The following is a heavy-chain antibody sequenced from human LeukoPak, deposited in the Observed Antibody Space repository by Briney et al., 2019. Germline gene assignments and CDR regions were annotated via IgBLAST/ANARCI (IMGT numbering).Heavy chain of an antibody. V-gene: IGHV3-7*01. CDR3: ARDRLHYGEYEKTFDY. Sequence: GGSLRLSCAASGFTFSSYWMSWVRQAPGKGLEWVANIKQDGSEKYYVDSVKGRFTISRDNAKNSLYLQMNSLRAEDTAVYYCARDRLHYGEYEKTFDYWGQGTLVTVSS. CDR1: GFTFSSYW. J-gene: IGHJ4*02. D-gene: IGHD4-17*01. CDR2: IKQDGSEK.